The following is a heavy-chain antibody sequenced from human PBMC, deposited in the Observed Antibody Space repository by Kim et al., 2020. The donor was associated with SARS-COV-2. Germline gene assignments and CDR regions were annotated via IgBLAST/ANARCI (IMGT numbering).Heavy chain of an antibody. J-gene: IGHJ2*01. D-gene: IGHD6-19*01. V-gene: IGHV3-23*01. CDR2: ISGSGGST. CDR1: GFTFSSYA. CDR3: AKVSVAGPRLQYFDL. Sequence: GGSLRLSCAASGFTFSSYAMSWVRQAPGKGLEWVSAISGSGGSTYYADSVKGRFTISRDNSKNTLYLQMNSLRAEDTAVYYCAKVSVAGPRLQYFDLWGRGTLVTVSS.